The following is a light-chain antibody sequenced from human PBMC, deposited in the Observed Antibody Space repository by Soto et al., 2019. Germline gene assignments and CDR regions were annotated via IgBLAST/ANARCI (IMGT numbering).Light chain of an antibody. CDR3: QQRSNWPIT. Sequence: IVFTQSPATLALSPGERATLSCRASQSVSSYLAWYQQKPGQAPRLLIYDASNRATGIPARFSGSGSGTDSTLTISSLEPEDFAVYYCQQRSNWPITFGQGTRLEIK. CDR1: QSVSSY. J-gene: IGKJ5*01. CDR2: DAS. V-gene: IGKV3-11*01.